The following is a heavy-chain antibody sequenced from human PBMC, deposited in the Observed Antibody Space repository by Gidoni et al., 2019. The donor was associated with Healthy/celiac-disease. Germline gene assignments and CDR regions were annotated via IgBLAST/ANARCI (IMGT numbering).Heavy chain of an antibody. CDR1: GFTFSSYS. D-gene: IGHD1-1*01. V-gene: IGHV3-21*01. CDR2: ISSSSSYI. J-gene: IGHJ4*02. Sequence: EVQQVELGGGLVKPGGFLRLSCAASGFTFSSYSMNWVRQAPVKWLEWVSSISSSSSYIYYADSMKGRFTISRDNAKNSLYLQMNSLRAEDTAVYYCARLDNSPGYWGQGTLVTVSS. CDR3: ARLDNSPGY.